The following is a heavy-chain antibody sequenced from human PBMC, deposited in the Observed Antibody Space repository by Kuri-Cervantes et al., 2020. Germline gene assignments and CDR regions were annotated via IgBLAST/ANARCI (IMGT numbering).Heavy chain of an antibody. Sequence: GGSLRLSCAASGFIFSSYAMHWVRQAPGKGLDWVAVISYDGSNKFYADSVKGRFAISRDNSKNSLYLQMNSLRAEDTGLYYCASGEGVLATPYYFDYWGQGSLVTVSS. CDR3: ASGEGVLATPYYFDY. CDR2: ISYDGSNK. CDR1: GFIFSSYA. V-gene: IGHV3-30*09. D-gene: IGHD2-8*01. J-gene: IGHJ4*02.